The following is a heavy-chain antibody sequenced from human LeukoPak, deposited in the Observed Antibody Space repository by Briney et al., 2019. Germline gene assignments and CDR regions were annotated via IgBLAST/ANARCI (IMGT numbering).Heavy chain of an antibody. Sequence: PSETLSLTCTVSGNSFGDYYWSWIRQPAGEGLEWIGRIYTSGSTTYNPSLRSRVTMSVDTSKSQFSLNLMSVTAADTAVYYCARVAQYIVGASSTAFFEYWGQGTLVTVSS. CDR2: IYTSGST. J-gene: IGHJ4*02. CDR1: GNSFGDYY. CDR3: ARVAQYIVGASSTAFFEY. V-gene: IGHV4-4*07. D-gene: IGHD1-26*01.